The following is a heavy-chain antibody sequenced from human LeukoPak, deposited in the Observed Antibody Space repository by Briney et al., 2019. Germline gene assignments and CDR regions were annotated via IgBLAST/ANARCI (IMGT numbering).Heavy chain of an antibody. CDR3: ARVHGDYFNTFNYFDY. Sequence: GGSLRLSCAASGFTVSSNYMSWVRQAPGKGLEWVSVIYSGGSTYYADSVKGRFTISRHNSKNTLYLQMNSLRAEDTAVYYCARVHGDYFNTFNYFDYWGQGTLVTVSS. D-gene: IGHD4-17*01. CDR2: IYSGGST. V-gene: IGHV3-53*04. CDR1: GFTVSSNY. J-gene: IGHJ4*02.